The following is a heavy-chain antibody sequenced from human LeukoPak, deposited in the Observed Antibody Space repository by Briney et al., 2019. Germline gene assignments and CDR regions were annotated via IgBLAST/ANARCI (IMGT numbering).Heavy chain of an antibody. Sequence: PGGSLRLSCAASGFTFSSYGMHWVRQAPGKGLEWVAVISYDGSNKYYADSVKGRFTISRDNSKNTLYLQMNSLRAEDTAVYYCAKAGPLDRGGYNIDYWGQGTLVTVSS. CDR3: AKAGPLDRGGYNIDY. CDR1: GFTFSSYG. D-gene: IGHD5-24*01. V-gene: IGHV3-30*18. J-gene: IGHJ4*02. CDR2: ISYDGSNK.